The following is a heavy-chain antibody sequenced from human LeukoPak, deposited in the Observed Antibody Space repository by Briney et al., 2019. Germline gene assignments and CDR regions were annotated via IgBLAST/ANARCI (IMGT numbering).Heavy chain of an antibody. V-gene: IGHV1-2*02. CDR2: INPNSGGT. J-gene: IGHJ4*02. CDR1: GYTFTGYH. D-gene: IGHD3-22*01. Sequence: GASVKVSCKASGYTFTGYHMHWVRRAPGQGLEWMGWINPNSGGTNYARKFQGRVTMTRDTSISTAYMELSRLRSDDTAVYYCARGPHYYDTSGYQLDYWGQGTLVTVSS. CDR3: ARGPHYYDTSGYQLDY.